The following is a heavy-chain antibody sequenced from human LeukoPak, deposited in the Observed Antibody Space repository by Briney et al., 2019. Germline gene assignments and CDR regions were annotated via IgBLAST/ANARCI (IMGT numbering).Heavy chain of an antibody. CDR3: ARSDSSGWFNY. CDR2: INHSGST. D-gene: IGHD6-19*01. V-gene: IGHV4-34*01. CDR1: GGSFSGYY. J-gene: IGHJ4*02. Sequence: SETLSLTCAVYGGSFSGYYWSWVRQPPGKGLEWIGEINHSGSTNYNPSLKSRVTISVDTSKNQFSLKLSSVTAADTAVYYCARSDSSGWFNYWGQGTLVTVSS.